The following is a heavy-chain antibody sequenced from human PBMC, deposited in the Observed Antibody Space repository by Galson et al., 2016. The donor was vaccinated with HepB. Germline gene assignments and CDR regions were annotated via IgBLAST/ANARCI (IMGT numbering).Heavy chain of an antibody. V-gene: IGHV3-7*01. CDR3: ARDEVQPAAMGCYHSGMDV. D-gene: IGHD2-2*01. J-gene: IGHJ6*02. CDR1: GFSFSNYW. Sequence: SLRLSCAASGFSFSNYWMSWVRQAPGEGLEWVANIKQDGSDKNYVDSVKGRFTISRDNVKKSLYLQMNSLRAEDMAVYYCARDEVQPAAMGCYHSGMDVWGQGTTVTVSS. CDR2: IKQDGSDK.